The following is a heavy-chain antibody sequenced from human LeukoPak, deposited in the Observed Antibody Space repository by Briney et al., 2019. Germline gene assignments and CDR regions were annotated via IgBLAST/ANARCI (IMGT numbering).Heavy chain of an antibody. V-gene: IGHV3-48*02. Sequence: QTGGSLRLSCAASGFTFSSYSMNWVRQAPGKGLEWVSYISSGSNTIYYADSVKGRFTISRDNAKNSLYLQMNSLRYEDTAVYYCARGKIYIDYWRQGTLVTVSS. CDR2: ISSGSNTI. CDR3: ARGKIYIDY. J-gene: IGHJ4*02. CDR1: GFTFSSYS.